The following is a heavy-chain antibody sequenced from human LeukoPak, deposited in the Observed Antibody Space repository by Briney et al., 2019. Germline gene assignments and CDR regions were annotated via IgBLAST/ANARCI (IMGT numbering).Heavy chain of an antibody. Sequence: ASVKVSCKASGYTFTNYYMHWVRQAPGQGLEWMGIINPSGGSTSYAQKFQGRVTMTRDTSTSTVYMELSSLRSEDTAVYYCARVVTDNSAEGYYFDYWGQGTLVTVSS. J-gene: IGHJ4*02. CDR2: INPSGGST. D-gene: IGHD3-22*01. V-gene: IGHV1-46*01. CDR1: GYTFTNYY. CDR3: ARVVTDNSAEGYYFDY.